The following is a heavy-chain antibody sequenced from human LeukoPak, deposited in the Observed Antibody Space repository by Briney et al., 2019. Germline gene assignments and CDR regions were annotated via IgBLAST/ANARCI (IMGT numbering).Heavy chain of an antibody. CDR1: GGSFSGYY. CDR2: INHSGST. V-gene: IGHV4-34*01. Sequence: SETLSLTCAVYGGSFSGYYWSWIRQPPGKGLEWIGEINHSGSTYYNPSLKSRLTISVDTSKNQFSLKLSSVTAADTAVYYCARSQYDILTGYKVPLDCWGQGTLVTVSS. CDR3: ARSQYDILTGYKVPLDC. J-gene: IGHJ4*02. D-gene: IGHD3-9*01.